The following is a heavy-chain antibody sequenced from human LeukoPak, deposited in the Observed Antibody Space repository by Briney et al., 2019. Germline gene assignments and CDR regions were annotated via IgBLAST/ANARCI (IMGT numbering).Heavy chain of an antibody. CDR3: TRGGELMNF. CDR2: FYHSGNT. CDR1: GYSISTGYY. V-gene: IGHV4-38-2*02. D-gene: IGHD1-26*01. J-gene: IGHJ4*02. Sequence: SETLSLTCTVSGYSISTGYYWGWIRQPPGKGLEWIGDFYHSGNTYYNPSLKSRLTISIDASKNQFSLRLSSVTAADTAVYYCTRGGELMNFWGQGTLVTVSS.